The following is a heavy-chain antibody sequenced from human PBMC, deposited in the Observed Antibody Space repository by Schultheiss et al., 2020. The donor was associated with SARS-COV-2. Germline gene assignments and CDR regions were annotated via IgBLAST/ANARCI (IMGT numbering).Heavy chain of an antibody. Sequence: SETLSLTCAVSGYSISSGYYWGWIRQPPGKGLEWIGEIYHSGSTNYNSSLKSRVTISLDTSKNQFSLKLSSVTAADTAVYYCARGPRFDPWGQGTLVTVSS. CDR2: IYHSGST. CDR1: GYSISSGYY. CDR3: ARGPRFDP. V-gene: IGHV4-38-2*01. J-gene: IGHJ5*02.